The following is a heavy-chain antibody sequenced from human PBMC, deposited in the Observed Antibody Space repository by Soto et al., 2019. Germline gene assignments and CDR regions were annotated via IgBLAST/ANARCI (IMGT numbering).Heavy chain of an antibody. CDR2: IYGGGNGP. J-gene: IGHJ4*02. Sequence: EVQVLESGGGVVQPGGSLRLSCAATGFTFSDFAMSWVRQAPGKGLEWVSRIYGGGNGPHYADSVKGRVTISRDNSKNTLYLQMNSLRAEDAAVYYCAKIEEMDPWAYSFDSWCQGTLVTVSS. D-gene: IGHD2-2*03. CDR1: GFTFSDFA. CDR3: AKIEEMDPWAYSFDS. V-gene: IGHV3-23*01.